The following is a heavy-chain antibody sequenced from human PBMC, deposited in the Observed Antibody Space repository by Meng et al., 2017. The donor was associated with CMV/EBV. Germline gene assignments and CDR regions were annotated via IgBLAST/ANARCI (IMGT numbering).Heavy chain of an antibody. CDR3: ARTNGYLPSYFDY. D-gene: IGHD5-24*01. CDR1: GFTSSDYS. V-gene: IGHV3-21*01. J-gene: IGHJ4*02. Sequence: AASGFTSSDYSMNWVRQAPGKGLEWVSSISSSSTYIYYADSVKGRFTISRDNAKDSLSLQMSSLRAEDTAMYYCARTNGYLPSYFDYWGQGTLVTVSS. CDR2: ISSSSTYI.